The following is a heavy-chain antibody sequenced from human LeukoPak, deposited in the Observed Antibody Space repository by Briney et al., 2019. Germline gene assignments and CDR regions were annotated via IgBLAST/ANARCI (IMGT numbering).Heavy chain of an antibody. CDR1: GGSISSSSYY. D-gene: IGHD3-22*01. Sequence: SETLSLTCTVSGGSISSSSYYWGWIRQPPGKGLEWIGSIYYSGSTYYNPSLKSRVTISVDKSKNQFSLKLSSVTAADTAVYYCARDAYDSSGYSFDYWGQGTLVTVSS. CDR3: ARDAYDSSGYSFDY. V-gene: IGHV4-39*07. CDR2: IYYSGST. J-gene: IGHJ4*02.